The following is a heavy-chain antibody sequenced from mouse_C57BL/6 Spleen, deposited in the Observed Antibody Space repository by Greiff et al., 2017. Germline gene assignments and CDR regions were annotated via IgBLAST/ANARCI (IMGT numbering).Heavy chain of an antibody. J-gene: IGHJ2*01. V-gene: IGHV1-85*01. CDR3: AREGGKGY. D-gene: IGHD2-1*01. CDR1: GYTFTSYD. Sequence: VMLVESGPELVKPGASVKLSCKASGYTFTSYDINWVKQRPGQGLAWIGWIYPRDGSTKYNEKFKGKATLTVDTSSSTAYMELHSLTSEDSAVYFCAREGGKGYWGQGTTLTVSS. CDR2: IYPRDGST.